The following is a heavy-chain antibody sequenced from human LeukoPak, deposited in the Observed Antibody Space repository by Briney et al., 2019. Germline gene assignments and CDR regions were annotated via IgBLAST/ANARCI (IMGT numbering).Heavy chain of an antibody. V-gene: IGHV3-30-3*01. J-gene: IGHJ6*02. CDR2: ISYDGSNK. Sequence: GGSLRLSCAASGFTFSSYAMHWVRQAPGKGLEWVAVISYDGSNKYYADSVKGRFTISRDNSKDTLYLQMNSLRAEDTAVYYCARAGWPLYYYYGMDVWGQGTTVTVSS. CDR1: GFTFSSYA. CDR3: ARAGWPLYYYYGMDV.